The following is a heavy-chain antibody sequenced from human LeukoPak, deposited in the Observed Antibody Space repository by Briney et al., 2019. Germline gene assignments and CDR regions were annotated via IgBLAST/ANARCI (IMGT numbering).Heavy chain of an antibody. CDR1: GGSFSGYY. CDR3: AREGIVVVPAADPGGLDY. D-gene: IGHD2-2*01. J-gene: IGHJ4*02. CDR2: INHSGST. V-gene: IGHV4-34*01. Sequence: SETLSLTCAVYGGSFSGYYWGWIRQSPGKGLEWIGEINHSGSTNYNPSLKSRVTISVDTSKNQFSLKLSSVTAADTAVYYCAREGIVVVPAADPGGLDYWGQGTLVTVSS.